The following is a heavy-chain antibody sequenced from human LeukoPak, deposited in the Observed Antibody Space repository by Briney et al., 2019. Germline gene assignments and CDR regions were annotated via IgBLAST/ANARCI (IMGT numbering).Heavy chain of an antibody. CDR1: GYNLTAIS. V-gene: IGHV1-24*01. CDR2: FDPEDGET. J-gene: IGHJ5*02. Sequence: APSKISCKVSGYNLTAISMHWWLHAPPKGVEWIGGFDPEDGETIYAQKFQGRVTMTEDTSTDTAYMELSSLRSEATAVYCCATEWELLRLDPWGQGTLVTVSS. CDR3: ATEWELLRLDP. D-gene: IGHD1-26*01.